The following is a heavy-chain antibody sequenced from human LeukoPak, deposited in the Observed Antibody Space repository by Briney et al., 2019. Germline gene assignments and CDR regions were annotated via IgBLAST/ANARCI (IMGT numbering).Heavy chain of an antibody. D-gene: IGHD6-19*01. V-gene: IGHV4-59*08. CDR1: GGSISSYY. CDR3: ARHGIPGYSSGWPYYYYGMDV. J-gene: IGHJ6*02. CDR2: IYYSGST. Sequence: SETLSLTCTVSGGSISSYYWSWIRQPPGKGLEWIGYIYYSGSTNYNPSLKSRVTISVDTSKNQFSPKLSSVTAADTAVYYCARHGIPGYSSGWPYYYYGMDVWGQGTTVTVSS.